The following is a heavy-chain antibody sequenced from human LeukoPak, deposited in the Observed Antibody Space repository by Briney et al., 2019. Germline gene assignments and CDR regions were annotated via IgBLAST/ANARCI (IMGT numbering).Heavy chain of an antibody. D-gene: IGHD5-24*01. CDR3: AREERDGYVDY. V-gene: IGHV1-2*02. CDR1: GFTFTGYY. J-gene: IGHJ4*02. Sequence: ASVKVPCKASGFTFTGYYMHWVRQAPGQGLEWMGWINPNSGGTKYSQNFQGRVTMTRDTSIRTVYMELRRLRSDDTAVYYCAREERDGYVDYWGQGTLVTVSS. CDR2: INPNSGGT.